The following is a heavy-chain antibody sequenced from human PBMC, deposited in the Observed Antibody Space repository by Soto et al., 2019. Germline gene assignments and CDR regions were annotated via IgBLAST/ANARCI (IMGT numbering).Heavy chain of an antibody. Sequence: SETLSLTCTVSGGSISSGGYYWSWIRQHPGKGLEWIGYIYYSGSTNPSPSLKSRVTISVDTSNNQLSLKLTSVTAADTAVYYCARQSGYCSSTSCYTWFDPWGQGTLVTVSS. V-gene: IGHV4-61*08. CDR2: IYYSGST. CDR1: GGSISSGGYY. D-gene: IGHD2-2*02. J-gene: IGHJ5*02. CDR3: ARQSGYCSSTSCYTWFDP.